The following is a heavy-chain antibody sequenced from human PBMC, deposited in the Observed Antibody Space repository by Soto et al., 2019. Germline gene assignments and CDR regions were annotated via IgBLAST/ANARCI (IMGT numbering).Heavy chain of an antibody. J-gene: IGHJ4*02. CDR3: ARGEDDWFGEPNVGYYFDY. D-gene: IGHD3-10*01. CDR1: GGSISSGDYY. Sequence: SETLSLTCTVSGGSISSGDYYWSWIRQPPGKGLEWIGYIYYSGSTYYNPSLKSRVTISVDTSKNQFSLKLSSVTAADTAVYYCARGEDDWFGEPNVGYYFDYWGQGTLVTVSS. CDR2: IYYSGST. V-gene: IGHV4-30-4*01.